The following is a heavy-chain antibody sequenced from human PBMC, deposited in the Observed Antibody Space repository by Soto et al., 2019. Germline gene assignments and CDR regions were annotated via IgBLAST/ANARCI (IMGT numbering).Heavy chain of an antibody. Sequence: GGCLRLSCAASGFIVSRNYMSWVRRAPGKGLEWVSIIYTDGTIYYADSVKGRFTISRDNAKNSLYLQMNSLRAEDTAVYYCAIEKVGATSVHVFDIWGQGTMVTVSS. CDR1: GFIVSRNY. CDR2: IYTDGTI. V-gene: IGHV3-53*01. D-gene: IGHD1-26*01. CDR3: AIEKVGATSVHVFDI. J-gene: IGHJ3*02.